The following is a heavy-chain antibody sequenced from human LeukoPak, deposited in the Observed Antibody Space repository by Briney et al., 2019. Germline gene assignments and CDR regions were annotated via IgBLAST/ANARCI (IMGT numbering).Heavy chain of an antibody. V-gene: IGHV3-21*04. Sequence: GGSLRLSCAASEFTFSTYNMHWVRQAPGKGLEWVSTISSNSDSYTYYADSVKGRFTISRDNSKNTLYLQMNSLRAEDTAVYYCARDAGFWSAFDIWGQGTMVTVSS. CDR2: ISSNSDSYT. J-gene: IGHJ3*02. CDR3: ARDAGFWSAFDI. D-gene: IGHD3-3*01. CDR1: EFTFSTYN.